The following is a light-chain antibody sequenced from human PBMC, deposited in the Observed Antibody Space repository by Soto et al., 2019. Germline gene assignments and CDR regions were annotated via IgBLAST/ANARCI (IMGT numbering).Light chain of an antibody. CDR1: SSDVGGYSY. Sequence: QSVLTQPASVSGSPGQSITISCTGTSSDVGGYSYVSWYQQHPDKAPKLMIYEVSNRPSGVSDRFSGSKSGNTASLTISGLRAEDEADYYCSSYTTSSTLDLVFGGGTQLTVL. J-gene: IGLJ3*02. CDR3: SSYTTSSTLDLV. V-gene: IGLV2-14*01. CDR2: EVS.